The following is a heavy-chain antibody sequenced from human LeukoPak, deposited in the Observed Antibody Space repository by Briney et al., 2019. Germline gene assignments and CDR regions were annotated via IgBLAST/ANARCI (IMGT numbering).Heavy chain of an antibody. J-gene: IGHJ4*02. D-gene: IGHD3-9*01. CDR3: ARANYLLRYFDY. Sequence: SGPALVKPTQTLTLTCTFSGFSLSRSGMCVSWLRQPPGKALEWLARIDWDGDKFYSTALKSRLIISKDTSRNQVTLIMTNMDPVDTATYYCARANYLLRYFDYWGQGALVTVSS. CDR2: IDWDGDK. V-gene: IGHV2-70*17. CDR1: GFSLSRSGMC.